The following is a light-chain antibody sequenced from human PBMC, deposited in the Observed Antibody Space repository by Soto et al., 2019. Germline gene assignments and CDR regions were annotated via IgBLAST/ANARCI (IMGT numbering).Light chain of an antibody. J-gene: IGLJ1*01. CDR3: SSYTISRTYV. V-gene: IGLV2-14*03. Sequence: QPVLTQPASVSGSPGQSITISCTGTSSDVGAYNFVSWHQQHPGKAPKLIIYNVYDRPSGISYRFSGSKSGNTASLTISGLQGEDEADYYCSSYTISRTYVFGTGTQLTVL. CDR1: SSDVGAYNF. CDR2: NVY.